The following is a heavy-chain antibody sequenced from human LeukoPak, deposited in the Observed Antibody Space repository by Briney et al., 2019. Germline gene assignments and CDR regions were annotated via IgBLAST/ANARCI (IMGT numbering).Heavy chain of an antibody. CDR3: ARDSGGVGWFGELFHFDY. J-gene: IGHJ4*02. Sequence: GASVKVSCKASGYTFTSYGISWVRQAPGQGLEWMGWINPNSGGTNYAQKFQGWVTMTRGTSISTAYMELSRLRSDDTAVYYCARDSGGVGWFGELFHFDYWGQGTLVTVSS. V-gene: IGHV1-2*04. D-gene: IGHD3-10*01. CDR2: INPNSGGT. CDR1: GYTFTSYG.